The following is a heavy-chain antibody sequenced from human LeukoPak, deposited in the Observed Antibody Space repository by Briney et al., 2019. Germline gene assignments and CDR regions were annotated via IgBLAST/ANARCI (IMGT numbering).Heavy chain of an antibody. CDR3: ARGPNKSDGGNSGSAWFDP. CDR1: GYTFTTYD. J-gene: IGHJ5*02. Sequence: ASVKVSCKASGYTFTTYDINRVRQATGQELEWMGWMNPNSGNTGYAQKFQGRVTMTRNTSISTAYMELSSLRSEDTAVYYCARGPNKSDGGNSGSAWFDPWGQGTLVTVSS. D-gene: IGHD4-23*01. V-gene: IGHV1-8*01. CDR2: MNPNSGNT.